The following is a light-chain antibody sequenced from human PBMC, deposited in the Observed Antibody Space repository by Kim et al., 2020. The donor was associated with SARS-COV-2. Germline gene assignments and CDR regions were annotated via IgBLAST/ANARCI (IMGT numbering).Light chain of an antibody. CDR3: QQYGNSFT. V-gene: IGKV3-20*01. CDR1: QSVSSNY. J-gene: IGKJ5*01. Sequence: LSPGERATRSCRASQSVSSNYLGWYQQKPGQAPRLLIYGTSNRATGIPDRFSGSGSGTDFTLTISRLEPEDFAVYYCQQYGNSFTFGQGTRLEIK. CDR2: GTS.